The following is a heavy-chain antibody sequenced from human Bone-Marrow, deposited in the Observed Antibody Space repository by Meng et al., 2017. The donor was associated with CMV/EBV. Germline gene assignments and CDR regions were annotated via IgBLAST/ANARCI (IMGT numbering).Heavy chain of an antibody. D-gene: IGHD6-13*01. Sequence: GESLKISCAASGFTFSSYEMNWVRQAPGKGLEWVSYISSSGSTIYYADSVKGRFTISRDNAKNSLYLQMNSLRAEDTAVYYCASSYSSRSLLGFDYWGQGTLVTVSS. V-gene: IGHV3-48*03. CDR1: GFTFSSYE. CDR2: ISSSGSTI. CDR3: ASSYSSRSLLGFDY. J-gene: IGHJ4*02.